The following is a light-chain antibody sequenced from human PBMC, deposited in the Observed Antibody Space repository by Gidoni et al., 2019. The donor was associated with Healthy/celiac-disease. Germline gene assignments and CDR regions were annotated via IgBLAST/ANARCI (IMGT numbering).Light chain of an antibody. J-gene: IGKJ4*01. Sequence: EIVLTQSPATLSLSPGERATLSCRASQSVSSYLAWYQQQPGQAPRLLIYDASTRATGIPARFSGSGSGTDFTLTISSLEPEDFAVYYCQQRSNWPLTFGGXTKVEIK. CDR3: QQRSNWPLT. CDR2: DAS. CDR1: QSVSSY. V-gene: IGKV3-11*01.